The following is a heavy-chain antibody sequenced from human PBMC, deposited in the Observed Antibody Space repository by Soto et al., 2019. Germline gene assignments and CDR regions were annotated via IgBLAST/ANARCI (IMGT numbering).Heavy chain of an antibody. J-gene: IGHJ6*02. CDR2: IYHSGST. CDR1: GGSISSSNW. CDR3: ARASGTSHYYYYGMDV. V-gene: IGHV4-4*02. Sequence: KPSETLSLTCAVSGGSISSSNWWSWVRQPPGKGLEWIGEIYHSGSTNYNPSLKSRVTISVDKSKNQFSLKLSSVTAADTAVYYCARASGTSHYYYYGMDVWGQGTTVTVSS. D-gene: IGHD2-2*01.